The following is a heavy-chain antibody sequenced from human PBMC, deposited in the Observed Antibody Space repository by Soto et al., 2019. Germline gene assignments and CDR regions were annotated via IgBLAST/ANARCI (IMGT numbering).Heavy chain of an antibody. CDR1: GFTFSSYA. Sequence: GGSLRLSCAASGFTFSSYAMSWVRQAPGKGLEWVSVISGSGADTYYADSGKGRFTISRDHSKNTLFLQMNSLRAEDTAIYYCAKLLEAAAESYYFDYWGQGTLVTVSS. CDR3: AKLLEAAAESYYFDY. J-gene: IGHJ4*02. D-gene: IGHD6-13*01. CDR2: ISGSGADT. V-gene: IGHV3-23*01.